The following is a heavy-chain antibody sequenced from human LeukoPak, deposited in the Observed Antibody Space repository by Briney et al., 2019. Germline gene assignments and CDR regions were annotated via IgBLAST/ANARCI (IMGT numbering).Heavy chain of an antibody. CDR3: AILALGGWLRSTDLGDY. Sequence: PSETLSLTCTVSGGSISSSSYYWGWIRQPPGKGLEWIGSIYYSGSTYYNPSLKSRVTISVDTSKNQFSLKLSSVTAADTAVYYCAILALGGWLRSTDLGDYWGQGTLVTVSS. CDR1: GGSISSSSYY. J-gene: IGHJ4*02. V-gene: IGHV4-39*01. D-gene: IGHD5-12*01. CDR2: IYYSGST.